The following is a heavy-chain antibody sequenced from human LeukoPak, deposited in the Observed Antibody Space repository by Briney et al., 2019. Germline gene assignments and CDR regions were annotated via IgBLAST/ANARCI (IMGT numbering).Heavy chain of an antibody. V-gene: IGHV3-11*04. CDR2: ISSSGSTI. CDR3: ARGYNYYYYMDV. CDR1: GFTFSDSY. Sequence: KPGGSLRLSCAASGFTFSDSYMSWIRQAPGKGLEWISYISSSGSTIYYVDSVKGRFTISRDNAKNSLYLQMNSLRAEDTAVYYCARGYNYYYYMDVWGKGTTVTVSS. J-gene: IGHJ6*03.